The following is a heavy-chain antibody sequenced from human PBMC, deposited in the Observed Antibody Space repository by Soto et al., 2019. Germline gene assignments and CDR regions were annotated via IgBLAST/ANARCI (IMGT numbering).Heavy chain of an antibody. CDR1: GFTFSSYW. V-gene: IGHV3-7*01. CDR3: ARGAIVVVPAPYYYYMDV. D-gene: IGHD2-2*01. Sequence: GGSLRLSCAASGFTFSSYWMSWVRQAPGKGLEWVANIKQDGSEKYYVDSVKGRFTISRDNAKNSLYLQMNSLRAEDTAVYYCARGAIVVVPAPYYYYMDVWGKGTTVTVSS. CDR2: IKQDGSEK. J-gene: IGHJ6*03.